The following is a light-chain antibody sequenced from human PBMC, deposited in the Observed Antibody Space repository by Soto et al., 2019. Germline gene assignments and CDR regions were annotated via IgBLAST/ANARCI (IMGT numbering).Light chain of an antibody. V-gene: IGKV3D-15*01. CDR1: QSVDSN. CDR3: QQYDYWPLP. Sequence: ENMMYMSPVTLSVSPGERATLSCRASQSVDSNLAWYQQKPGQAPRLLIFGASTRATGIPARFSGSGSGTDFTLTISSLQSEDFGVYFCQQYDYWPLPFGGGTMV. CDR2: GAS. J-gene: IGKJ4*01.